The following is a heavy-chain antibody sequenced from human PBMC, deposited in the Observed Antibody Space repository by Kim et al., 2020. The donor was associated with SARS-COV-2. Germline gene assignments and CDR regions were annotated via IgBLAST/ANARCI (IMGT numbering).Heavy chain of an antibody. D-gene: IGHD3-10*01. CDR3: ARVRGVITDPFDY. V-gene: IGHV3-9*01. J-gene: IGHJ4*02. Sequence: YADSVKGRFTISRDNAKNSLYLQMNSLRAEDTALYYCARVRGVITDPFDYWGQGTLVTVSS.